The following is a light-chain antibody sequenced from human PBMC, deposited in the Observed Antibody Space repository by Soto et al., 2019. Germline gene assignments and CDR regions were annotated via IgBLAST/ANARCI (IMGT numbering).Light chain of an antibody. Sequence: DIQMTQSPSSLSASGGDRVTITCRASQSISSYLNWYQQKPGKAPKLLSYAASSLQSGVPSRFSGSGSGTDFTLTISSLQPEDFATYYCQQSYSPRWTFGQGTKVEIK. CDR3: QQSYSPRWT. CDR1: QSISSY. V-gene: IGKV1-39*01. CDR2: AAS. J-gene: IGKJ1*01.